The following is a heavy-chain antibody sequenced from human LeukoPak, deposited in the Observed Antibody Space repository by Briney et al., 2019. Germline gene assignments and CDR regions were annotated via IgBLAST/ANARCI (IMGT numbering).Heavy chain of an antibody. Sequence: GGSLRLSCVVSGFTFSYYGLHWVRQAPGEGLEWVAFIQNDGSNKDYADSVKGRFTISRDNSRNTLYLQMNSLRAEDTAIYYCASSMYYWGQGTLVTVSS. CDR1: GFTFSYYG. CDR3: ASSMYY. CDR2: IQNDGSNK. J-gene: IGHJ4*02. V-gene: IGHV3-30*02.